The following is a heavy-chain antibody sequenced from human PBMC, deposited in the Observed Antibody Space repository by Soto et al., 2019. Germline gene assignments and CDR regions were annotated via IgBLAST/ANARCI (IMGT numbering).Heavy chain of an antibody. CDR3: ARGSHFDFSSGYADSFDV. J-gene: IGHJ3*01. V-gene: IGHV4-34*01. CDR2: VKHSGNI. D-gene: IGHD3-3*01. Sequence: QVQLQQWGAGLLEPSETLSLTCAVYGGSFSGYYWGWFRQPPGKGLEWIGEVKHSGNINYNPSLKTRLTVSVDTSKNQFSLKLSSMTAADTAMYYCARGSHFDFSSGYADSFDVWGQGTMVTVPS. CDR1: GGSFSGYY.